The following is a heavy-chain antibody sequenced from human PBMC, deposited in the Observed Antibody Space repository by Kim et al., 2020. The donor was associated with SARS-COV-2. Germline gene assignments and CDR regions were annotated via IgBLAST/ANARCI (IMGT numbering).Heavy chain of an antibody. Sequence: ASVKVSCKASGYTFTSYAMNWVRQAPGQGLEWMGWINTNTGNPTYAQGFTGRFVFSLDTSVSTAYLQISSLKADDTAVYYCARTYHPGYSSSGGMDVWGQGTTVTVSS. CDR1: GYTFTSYA. V-gene: IGHV7-4-1*02. D-gene: IGHD6-6*01. CDR3: ARTYHPGYSSSGGMDV. J-gene: IGHJ6*02. CDR2: INTNTGNP.